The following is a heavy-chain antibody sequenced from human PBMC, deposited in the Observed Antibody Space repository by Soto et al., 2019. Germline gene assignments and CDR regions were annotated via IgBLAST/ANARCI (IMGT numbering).Heavy chain of an antibody. Sequence: QVQLQQWGAGLLKPSETLSLTCAVYGGSFSGYHYTWIRQPPGKGLEWIGEVHHNGGTNYNPSLASRVTISVDASKNQFSLRLSSATAADTAVYYCTRGYGEQWPTSDYWGQGTLVTVSS. CDR2: VHHNGGT. V-gene: IGHV4-34*01. D-gene: IGHD6-19*01. J-gene: IGHJ4*02. CDR1: GGSFSGYH. CDR3: TRGYGEQWPTSDY.